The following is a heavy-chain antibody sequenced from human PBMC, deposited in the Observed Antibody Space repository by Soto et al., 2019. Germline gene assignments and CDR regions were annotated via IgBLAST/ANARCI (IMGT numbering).Heavy chain of an antibody. Sequence: QVQLVQSGDEVKKPGASVKVSCKASGYTFTTYGIRWVRQAPGQGLERMGWISAYNGDTKYAQNVQDRVSMTTDTPTSRAYMELRSLRSDDTAVYYCAREGSWPYYYYGMDVWGHGTTVTVSS. D-gene: IGHD6-13*01. CDR2: ISAYNGDT. J-gene: IGHJ6*02. V-gene: IGHV1-18*01. CDR3: AREGSWPYYYYGMDV. CDR1: GYTFTTYG.